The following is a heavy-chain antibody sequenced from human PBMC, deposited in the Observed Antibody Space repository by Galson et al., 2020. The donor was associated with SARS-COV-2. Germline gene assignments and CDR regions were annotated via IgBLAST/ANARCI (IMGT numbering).Heavy chain of an antibody. CDR3: ASYGPIYYYYYYMDV. J-gene: IGHJ6*03. CDR1: GGSFSGYY. CDR2: INHSGST. V-gene: IGHV4-34*01. D-gene: IGHD3-10*01. Sequence: SQTLSHTCAVYGGSFSGYYWSWIRQPPGKGLEWIGEINHSGSTNYNPSLKRRITISVDTSKNQFSLKLSSVTAADTAVYYCASYGPIYYYYYYMDVWGKGTTVTVSS.